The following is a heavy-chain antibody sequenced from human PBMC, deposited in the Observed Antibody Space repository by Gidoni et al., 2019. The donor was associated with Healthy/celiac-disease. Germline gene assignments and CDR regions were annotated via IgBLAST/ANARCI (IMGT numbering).Heavy chain of an antibody. CDR3: ARVKFGGNHAFDI. D-gene: IGHD2-15*01. CDR2: INWIGGST. Sequence: RQAPGKGLELVSGINWIGGSTGYADSVRGRFTTSTDNAKTSLYLQMNGLRAEETALYHCARVKFGGNHAFDIWGQGTMVTVSS. V-gene: IGHV3-20*01. J-gene: IGHJ3*02.